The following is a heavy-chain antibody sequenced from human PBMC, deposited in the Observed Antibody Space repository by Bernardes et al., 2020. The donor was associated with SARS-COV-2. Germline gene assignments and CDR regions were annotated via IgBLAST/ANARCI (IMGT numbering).Heavy chain of an antibody. D-gene: IGHD3-9*01. CDR2: ISWDGSTT. V-gene: IGHV3-48*01. CDR3: ANGDLGRYFSGTDV. CDR1: GFTFSSYV. J-gene: IGHJ6*02. Sequence: GGSLRLSCAASGFTFSSYVMYWVRQVPGKGLEWVSVISWDGSTTNYADSVKGRFIISRDNAKNSLFLQMSGLRADDTAVYFCANGDLGRYFSGTDVWGQGTTVIVSS.